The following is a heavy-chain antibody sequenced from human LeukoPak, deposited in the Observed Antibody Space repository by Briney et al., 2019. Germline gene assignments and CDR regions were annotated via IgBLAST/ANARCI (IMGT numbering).Heavy chain of an antibody. CDR3: ARDPYSSGLLTFDI. CDR2: IKQDGSER. V-gene: IGHV3-7*03. CDR1: GFTFSSYW. J-gene: IGHJ3*02. D-gene: IGHD6-19*01. Sequence: GGSLRLSCAASGFTFSSYWMSWVRQAPGKGLEWVANIKQDGSERYYVDSVKGRFTISRDNAKNSLYLQMNSLSAEDTAVYYCARDPYSSGLLTFDIWGHGTMVTVSS.